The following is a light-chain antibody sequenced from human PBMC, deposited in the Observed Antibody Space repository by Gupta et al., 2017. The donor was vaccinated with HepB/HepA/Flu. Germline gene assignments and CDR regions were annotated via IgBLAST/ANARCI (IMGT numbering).Light chain of an antibody. Sequence: SYVLTQPPSVSVAPGKTATLTCGGDNIRGKSVHWYQQRSGQDPLRLSDDDRDRPSGIPERCMCYNSGKTDKRHISGVEAGDEADDYCQVWGDSSEYCGFGGGTKMTVL. CDR3: QVWGDSSEYCG. V-gene: IGLV3-21*03. J-gene: IGLJ3*02. CDR1: NIRGKS. CDR2: DDR.